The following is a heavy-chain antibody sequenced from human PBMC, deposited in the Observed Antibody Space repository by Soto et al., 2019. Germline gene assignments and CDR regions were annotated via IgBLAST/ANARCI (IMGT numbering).Heavy chain of an antibody. Sequence: PGESLKISCKGSGYSFTSYWIGWVRQMPGKGLEWMGIIYPGDSDTRYSPSFQGQVTISADKSISTAYLHLSSLKASDFAMYYCASRDVIVYCSGGSGLGRHYFDYLGQGTLVTVSA. V-gene: IGHV5-51*01. CDR2: IYPGDSDT. CDR1: GYSFTSYW. J-gene: IGHJ4*02. D-gene: IGHD2-15*01. CDR3: ASRDVIVYCSGGSGLGRHYFDY.